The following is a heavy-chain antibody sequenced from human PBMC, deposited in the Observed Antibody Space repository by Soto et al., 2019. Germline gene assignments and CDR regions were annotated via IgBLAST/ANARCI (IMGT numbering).Heavy chain of an antibody. D-gene: IGHD5-18*01. Sequence: QVQLQESGPGLVKPSQTLSLTCTVSGGSISSGDYYWSWIRQPPGKGLEWIGYIYYSGSTYYNPSLKSRVTISVDTSKNQFSLKLSSVTAADTAVYYCARLTGYSYGYDYYYYGMDVWGQGTTVTVSS. CDR3: ARLTGYSYGYDYYYYGMDV. CDR1: GGSISSGDYY. J-gene: IGHJ6*02. V-gene: IGHV4-30-4*01. CDR2: IYYSGST.